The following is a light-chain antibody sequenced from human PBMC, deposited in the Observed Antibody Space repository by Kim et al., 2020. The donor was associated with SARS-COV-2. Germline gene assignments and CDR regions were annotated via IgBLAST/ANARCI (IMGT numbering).Light chain of an antibody. CDR3: EQADNRPLA. V-gene: IGKV1-33*01. Sequence: DIQMTQSPSSLSASVGDRVTITCQASQDINNYLNWYQQKPGKAPKLLIYDASNLETGVPSRFSGSGSGTNFTFTISSLQPEDIAIYYCEQADNRPLACGAGTKVEI. J-gene: IGKJ4*01. CDR1: QDINNY. CDR2: DAS.